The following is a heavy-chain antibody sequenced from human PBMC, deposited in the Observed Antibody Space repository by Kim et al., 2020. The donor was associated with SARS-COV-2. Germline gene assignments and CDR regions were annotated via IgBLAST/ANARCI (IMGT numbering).Heavy chain of an antibody. CDR1: GFTFSTYA. V-gene: IGHV3-23*01. D-gene: IGHD2-21*01. J-gene: IGHJ6*02. CDR3: ARADRGDSYYGMDV. Sequence: GGSLRLSCAASGFTFSTYAFCWVRQAPGKGLEWVSAISGRSPNTYDANAVGGRFTISRDNSRNTLYLQMNSLRAEDTAVYYCARADRGDSYYGMDVWGPGTAVTVSS. CDR2: ISGRSPNT.